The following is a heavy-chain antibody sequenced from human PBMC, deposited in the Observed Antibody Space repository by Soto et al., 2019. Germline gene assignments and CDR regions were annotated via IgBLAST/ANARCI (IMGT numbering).Heavy chain of an antibody. V-gene: IGHV3-74*01. Sequence: GGSLRLSCAASGFTFSSYWMHWVRQAPGKGLVWVSRINSDGSSTSYADSVKGRFTISRDNAKNTLYLQMNSLRAEDTAVYYCARDLFSTGYCSGGSCPNDAFDIWGQGTMVTVSS. D-gene: IGHD2-15*01. CDR1: GFTFSSYW. CDR3: ARDLFSTGYCSGGSCPNDAFDI. J-gene: IGHJ3*02. CDR2: INSDGSST.